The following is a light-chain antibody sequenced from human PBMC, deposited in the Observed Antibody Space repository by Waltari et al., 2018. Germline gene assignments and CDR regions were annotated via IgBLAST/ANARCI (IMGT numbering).Light chain of an antibody. CDR3: QQYGSSPWT. J-gene: IGKJ1*01. Sequence: EIVLTQSPGTLSLSPGERATLSCRTSQRISSSFLDWYQQKPGRAPRLLIYGASSRATYIPARFSGSGSGTDFTLTVSRLEPEDFSVYYCQQYGSSPWTFGQVTQVDI. CDR1: QRISSSF. V-gene: IGKV3-20*01. CDR2: GAS.